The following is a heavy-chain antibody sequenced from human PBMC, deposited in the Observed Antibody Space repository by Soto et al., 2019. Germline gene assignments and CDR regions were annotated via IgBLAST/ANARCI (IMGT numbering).Heavy chain of an antibody. CDR2: MDRNSGKT. V-gene: IGHV1-8*01. Sequence: QVELVQSGAEVKKPGASVKVSCKASGHTFTTYDINWVRQAPGQGLEWLGWMDRNSGKTGLAQKFQGRVTLTRNTPINTAYMELSRLRSADTAVYYCATERFVEWLSLFRMDSNWFDPCGQGTLVTVSS. CDR1: GHTFTTYD. D-gene: IGHD3-3*01. CDR3: ATERFVEWLSLFRMDSNWFDP. J-gene: IGHJ5*02.